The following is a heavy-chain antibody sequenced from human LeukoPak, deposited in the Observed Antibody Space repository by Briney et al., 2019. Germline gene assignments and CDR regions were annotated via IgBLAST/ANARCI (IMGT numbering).Heavy chain of an antibody. D-gene: IGHD3-10*01. Sequence: PSETLSLTCTVSGGSISSYYWSWIRQPAGKGLEWIGRIYTSGSTNYNPSLKSRVTMSVDTSKNQFSLKLSSVTAADTAVYYCARDSVWFGESHDAFDIWGQGTMVTVSP. V-gene: IGHV4-4*07. CDR2: IYTSGST. J-gene: IGHJ3*02. CDR3: ARDSVWFGESHDAFDI. CDR1: GGSISSYY.